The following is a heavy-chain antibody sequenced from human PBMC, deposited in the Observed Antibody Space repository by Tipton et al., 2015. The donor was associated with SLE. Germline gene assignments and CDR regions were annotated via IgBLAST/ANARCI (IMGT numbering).Heavy chain of an antibody. CDR1: GVSVRNHY. Sequence: LSLTCTVSGVSVRNHYWSWVRQAPGKGLEWVSTVGDSAESAVYADSVKGRFTIPRENSKKRLYLQMNSLRVDDTALYYCARRGFGGWGAFDIWGRGTLVRVSA. J-gene: IGHJ4*02. CDR2: GDSAESA. D-gene: IGHD3-16*01. V-gene: IGHV3-53*01. CDR3: ARRGFGGWGAFDI.